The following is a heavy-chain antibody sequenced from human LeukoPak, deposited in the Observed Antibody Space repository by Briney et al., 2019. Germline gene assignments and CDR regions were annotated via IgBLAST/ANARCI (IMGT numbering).Heavy chain of an antibody. D-gene: IGHD6-13*01. J-gene: IGHJ6*03. V-gene: IGHV4-34*01. CDR2: INDRGST. CDR3: ARSREYSSTWYSISWCMDV. Sequence: SETLSLTCAVYGGSFSGYYWSWIRQPPGKGLEWIGEINDRGSTNYNPSLRSRITISVDTSKNQFSLKVTSVTAADTAVYYCARSREYSSTWYSISWCMDVWGKGTSVTVSS. CDR1: GGSFSGYY.